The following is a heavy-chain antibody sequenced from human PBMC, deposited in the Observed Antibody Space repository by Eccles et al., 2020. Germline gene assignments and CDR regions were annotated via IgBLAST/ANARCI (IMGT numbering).Heavy chain of an antibody. J-gene: IGHJ4*02. D-gene: IGHD1-26*01. Sequence: TISRDNSKNTLYLQMNSLRAEDTAVYYCAKYHRSYYFDYWGQGTLVTVSS. CDR3: AKYHRSYYFDY. V-gene: IGHV3-23*01.